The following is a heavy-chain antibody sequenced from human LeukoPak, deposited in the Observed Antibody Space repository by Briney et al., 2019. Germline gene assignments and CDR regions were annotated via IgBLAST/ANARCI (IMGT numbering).Heavy chain of an antibody. D-gene: IGHD3-16*01. Sequence: GGSLRLSCAASGFTFSSYSMNWVRQAPGRGLEWVSYISSSSSTIYYADSVKGRFTISRDNAKNSLYLQMNSLRDEDTAVYYCARDGPLGNYDYVWEYWGAFDIWGQGTMVTVSS. CDR2: ISSSSSTI. CDR3: ARDGPLGNYDYVWEYWGAFDI. V-gene: IGHV3-48*02. J-gene: IGHJ3*02. CDR1: GFTFSSYS.